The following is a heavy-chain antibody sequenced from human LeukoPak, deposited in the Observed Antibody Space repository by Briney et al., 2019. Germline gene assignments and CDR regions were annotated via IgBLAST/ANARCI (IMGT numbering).Heavy chain of an antibody. CDR2: IIPIFGTA. V-gene: IGHV1-69*13. CDR1: GGTFSSYA. D-gene: IGHD1-7*01. CDR3: ARGGWELRGGWFDP. Sequence: SVKVSCKASGGTFSSYAISWVRQAPGQGLEWMGGIIPIFGTANYAQKFQGRVTITADESTSTAYMELSSLRSEDTAVYYCARGGWELRGGWFDPWGQGTLVTVSS. J-gene: IGHJ5*02.